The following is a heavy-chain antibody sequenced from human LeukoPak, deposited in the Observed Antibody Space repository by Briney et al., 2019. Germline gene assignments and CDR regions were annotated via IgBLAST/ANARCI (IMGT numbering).Heavy chain of an antibody. CDR2: ISGSGDNT. CDR3: AKRGDGYNFDY. D-gene: IGHD5-24*01. J-gene: IGHJ4*02. CDR1: GFTFSSYA. V-gene: IGHV3-23*01. Sequence: PGGSLRLSCAASGFTFSSYAMSWVRQPPGKGLEWVSGISGSGDNTYYADSVKGRFTISRDNSKNTLYLQMNSLRAEDTAVYYCAKRGDGYNFDYWGQGTLVTVSS.